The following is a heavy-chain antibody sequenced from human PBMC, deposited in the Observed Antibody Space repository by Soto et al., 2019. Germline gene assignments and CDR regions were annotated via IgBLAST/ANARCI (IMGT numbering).Heavy chain of an antibody. CDR1: GGFISSYY. Sequence: SETLPLTCTVSGGFISSYYWSWIRQPPGKGLEWIGYIYYSASTNYSPSLKSRVTISVDTSKNQFSLNLSSVTAADTAVYYCARHLPYCGGDCYSLDYWGQGTLVTVSS. CDR3: ARHLPYCGGDCYSLDY. D-gene: IGHD2-21*02. J-gene: IGHJ4*02. CDR2: IYYSAST. V-gene: IGHV4-59*08.